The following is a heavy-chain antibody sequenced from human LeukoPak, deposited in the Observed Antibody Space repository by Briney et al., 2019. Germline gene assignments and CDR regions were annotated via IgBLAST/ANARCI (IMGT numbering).Heavy chain of an antibody. CDR2: ISGSGYSA. CDR3: AKDPAAAGTAEYFHQ. Sequence: PGGSLRLSCAASGFTFSSYAMTWVRQAPGKGLEWVSAISGSGYSAYYADSVKGRFTISRDNSRSTLYLQMNSLRAEDTAVYYCAKDPAAAGTAEYFHQWGQGTLVTVSS. CDR1: GFTFSSYA. J-gene: IGHJ1*01. V-gene: IGHV3-23*01. D-gene: IGHD6-13*01.